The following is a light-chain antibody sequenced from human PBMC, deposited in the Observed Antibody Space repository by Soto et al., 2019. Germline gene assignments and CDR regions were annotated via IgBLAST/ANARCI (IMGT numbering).Light chain of an antibody. CDR1: QSVSSSY. V-gene: IGKV3-20*01. CDR3: QQYSRAPLT. Sequence: EIVLTQSPGTLSLSPGDRATLSCRASQSVSSSYLAWYQQKPGQAPRLLIYATSSRATGIPDRFSGGGSGTDFTLTINRLEPEDFAVFYCQQYSRAPLTFGGGTKVEIK. J-gene: IGKJ4*01. CDR2: ATS.